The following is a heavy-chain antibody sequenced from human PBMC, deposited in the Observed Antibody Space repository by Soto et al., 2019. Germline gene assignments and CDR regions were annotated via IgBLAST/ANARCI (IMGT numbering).Heavy chain of an antibody. CDR2: IKQEGSEK. V-gene: IGHV3-7*01. Sequence: GGSLRLSCAASGLTFGSYWMSWVRQAPGKGPEWVANIKQEGSEKYYLDSVKGRFTISRDNAKNSLFLQMNSLRAEDTAIYYCAREAASGGWYDSWGQGTLVTVSS. CDR1: GLTFGSYW. CDR3: AREAASGGWYDS. D-gene: IGHD6-25*01. J-gene: IGHJ5*01.